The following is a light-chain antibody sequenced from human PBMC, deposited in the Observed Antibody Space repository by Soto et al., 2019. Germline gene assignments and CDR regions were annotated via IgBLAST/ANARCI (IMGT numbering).Light chain of an antibody. Sequence: EVVMTQSPATLSVSPGEGVTLSCRANQGIGVTLAWYQHKPGQAPRLLIYDASSRATGIPDRFSGGGSGTDFTLTISRLEPEDFAVYYCQQFSSYPLTFGGGTKVDIK. CDR3: QQFSSYPLT. CDR1: QGIGVT. J-gene: IGKJ4*01. V-gene: IGKV3-20*01. CDR2: DAS.